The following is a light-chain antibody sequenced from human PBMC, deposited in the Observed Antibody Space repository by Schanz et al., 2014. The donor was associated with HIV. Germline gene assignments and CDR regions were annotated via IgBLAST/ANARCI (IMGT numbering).Light chain of an antibody. CDR2: DVS. V-gene: IGLV2-8*01. J-gene: IGLJ1*01. CDR1: SGDVSVHNY. Sequence: QSVLTQPPAASGSPGQSVTISCTEASGDVSVHNYVSWYQQHPGKAPKLIIFDVSERPSAVPDRFSGSKSGNTASLTVSGLQPEDEADYYCCSYADGGTYVFGSGTKVTVL. CDR3: CSYADGGTYV.